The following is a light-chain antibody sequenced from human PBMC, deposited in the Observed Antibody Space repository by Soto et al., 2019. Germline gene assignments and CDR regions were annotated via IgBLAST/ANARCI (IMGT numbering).Light chain of an antibody. V-gene: IGKV1-5*01. Sequence: DIQMTQSPSTLSASVGDRVTITCRASQSISSWLAWYQQKPGKAPKLLIYDASSLESGVPSRFSGSGSGTDFTLTISSLQPEDFATYYCQQANSFLTFGQGTRLEIK. CDR3: QQANSFLT. CDR2: DAS. J-gene: IGKJ5*01. CDR1: QSISSW.